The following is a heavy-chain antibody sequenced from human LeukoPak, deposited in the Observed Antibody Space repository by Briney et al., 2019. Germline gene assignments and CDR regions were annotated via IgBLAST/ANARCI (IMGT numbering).Heavy chain of an antibody. J-gene: IGHJ6*02. CDR1: GGSISSSNW. V-gene: IGHV3-7*03. CDR3: AGGGGLDV. CDR2: INHNGNVN. Sequence: ETLSLTCAVSGGSISSSNWWSWVRQPPGKGLEWVASINHNGNVNYYVDSVKGRFTISRDNAKNSLYLQMSNLRAEDTAVYFCAGGGGLDVWGQGATVTVSS. D-gene: IGHD3-16*01.